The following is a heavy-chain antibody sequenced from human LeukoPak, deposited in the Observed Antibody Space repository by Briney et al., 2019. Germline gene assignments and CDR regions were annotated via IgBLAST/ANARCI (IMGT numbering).Heavy chain of an antibody. J-gene: IGHJ5*02. V-gene: IGHV1-18*01. CDR3: ARYYDSSGYPEDRWFDP. D-gene: IGHD3-22*01. Sequence: ASVKVSCKASGYTFTSYGINWVRQAPGQGLEWMGWISAYNGNTNSAQKLQGRVTMTTDTSTSTAYMELRSLRSDDTAVYYCARYYDSSGYPEDRWFDPWGQGTLVTVSS. CDR1: GYTFTSYG. CDR2: ISAYNGNT.